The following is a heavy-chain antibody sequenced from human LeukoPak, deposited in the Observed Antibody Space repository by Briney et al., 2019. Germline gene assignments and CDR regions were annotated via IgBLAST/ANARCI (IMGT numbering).Heavy chain of an antibody. CDR2: IGTAGDT. Sequence: PGGSLRLSCAASGFTFSSYAMSWVRQAPGKGLEAPGKGLEWVSAIGTAGDTYYPGSVKGRFTISRENAKNSLYLQMNSLRAGDTAVYYCARVSFDAFDIWGQGTMVTVSS. J-gene: IGHJ3*02. V-gene: IGHV3-13*01. D-gene: IGHD2-2*01. CDR3: ARVSFDAFDI. CDR1: GFTFSSYA.